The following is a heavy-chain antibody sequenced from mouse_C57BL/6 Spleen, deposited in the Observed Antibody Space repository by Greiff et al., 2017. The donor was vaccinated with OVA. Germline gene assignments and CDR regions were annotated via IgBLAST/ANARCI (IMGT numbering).Heavy chain of an antibody. CDR1: GYAFSSYW. Sequence: VQLQQSGAELVKPGASVKISCKASGYAFSSYWMNRVKQRPGKGLEWIGQIYPGDGDTNYNGKFKGKATLTADKSSSTAYMQLSSLTSEDSAVYFCARGALITTDYYAMDYWGQGTSVTVSS. D-gene: IGHD1-1*01. V-gene: IGHV1-80*01. J-gene: IGHJ4*01. CDR2: IYPGDGDT. CDR3: ARGALITTDYYAMDY.